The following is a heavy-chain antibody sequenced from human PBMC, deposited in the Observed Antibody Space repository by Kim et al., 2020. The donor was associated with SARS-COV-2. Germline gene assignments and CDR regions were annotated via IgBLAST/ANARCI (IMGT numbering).Heavy chain of an antibody. CDR2: INAGNGNT. J-gene: IGHJ4*02. V-gene: IGHV1-3*01. Sequence: ASVKVSCKASGYTFTSYAMHWVRQAPGQRLEWMGWINAGNGNTKYSQKFQGRVTITRDTSASTAYMELSSLRSEDTAVYYCARGTDPRYYYDSSGDYWGQGTLVTVSS. D-gene: IGHD3-22*01. CDR1: GYTFTSYA. CDR3: ARGTDPRYYYDSSGDY.